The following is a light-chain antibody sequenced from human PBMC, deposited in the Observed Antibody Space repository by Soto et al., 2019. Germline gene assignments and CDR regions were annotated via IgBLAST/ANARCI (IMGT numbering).Light chain of an antibody. Sequence: QSALTQPASVSGSPGQSITISCTGTISDVGGFNFVSWYQQHPGKAPRLMIYEVTYRPSGVSSRFSGSKSGNTASLTISGLQSDDEADYYCSSFTSHTSHYVFGSGTKVTLL. CDR2: EVT. J-gene: IGLJ1*01. CDR3: SSFTSHTSHYV. V-gene: IGLV2-14*03. CDR1: ISDVGGFNF.